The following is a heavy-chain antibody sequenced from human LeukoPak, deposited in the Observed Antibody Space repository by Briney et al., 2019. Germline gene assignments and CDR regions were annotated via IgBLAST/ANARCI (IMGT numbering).Heavy chain of an antibody. CDR1: GFTFSSYS. J-gene: IGHJ4*02. D-gene: IGHD1-26*01. CDR3: ARDPRGKVGATVGL. Sequence: GGSLRLSCAGSGFTFSSYSMNWVRQAPGKRLEWVSSISSSSSYIYYADSVKGRFTISRDNAKNSLYLQMNSLRAEDTAVYYCARDPRGKVGATVGLWGQGTLVTVSS. V-gene: IGHV3-21*01. CDR2: ISSSSSYI.